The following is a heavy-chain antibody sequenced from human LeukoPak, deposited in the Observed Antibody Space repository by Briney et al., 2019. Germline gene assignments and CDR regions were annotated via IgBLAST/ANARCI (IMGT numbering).Heavy chain of an antibody. D-gene: IGHD4-17*01. J-gene: IGHJ4*02. V-gene: IGHV4-34*01. CDR3: TRMTTGHDY. Sequence: SDTLSLTCAVSGVSFNDYYWSWVRQTPGKGLEWIGEIKHSGYTNDSPSLKSRVPLSIDTSRKQFSLNLRSVTVADSGIYYCTRMTTGHDYWGQGTLVTVSS. CDR1: GVSFNDYY. CDR2: IKHSGYT.